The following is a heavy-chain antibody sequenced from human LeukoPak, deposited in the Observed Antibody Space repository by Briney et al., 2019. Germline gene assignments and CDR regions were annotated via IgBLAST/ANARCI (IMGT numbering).Heavy chain of an antibody. V-gene: IGHV1-18*01. CDR2: ISAYSGNT. CDR3: ARVSYYYYYMDV. J-gene: IGHJ6*03. CDR1: GYTFTSYG. Sequence: ASVKVSCKASGYTFTSYGISWVRQAPGQGLEWMGWISAYSGNTNYAQKLQGRVTMTTDTSTSTAYMELRSLRSDDTAVYYCARVSYYYYYMDVWGKGTTVTVSS.